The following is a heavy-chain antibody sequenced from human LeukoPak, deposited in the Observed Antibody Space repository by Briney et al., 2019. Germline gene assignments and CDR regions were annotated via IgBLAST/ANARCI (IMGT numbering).Heavy chain of an antibody. CDR3: VKGCNSISCTLIDY. D-gene: IGHD2-2*01. J-gene: IGHJ4*02. V-gene: IGHV3-23*01. CDR1: GFTFSSYA. CDR2: ISGSGDST. Sequence: GGSLRLSCAASGFTFSSYAMSWVRQAPGEGLEWVSTISGSGDSTYYADSMKGRFTISRDNSKNTLFLQMTSLRAEDTGVYYCVKGCNSISCTLIDYWGQGTLVTVSS.